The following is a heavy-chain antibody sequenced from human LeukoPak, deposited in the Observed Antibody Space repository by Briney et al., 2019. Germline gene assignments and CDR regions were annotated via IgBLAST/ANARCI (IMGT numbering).Heavy chain of an antibody. CDR2: VSHSGST. Sequence: SETLSLTCAVYGGSLSGYSWSWIRQPPGKGLEWIGEVSHSGSTGYNPSLKSRVTMSVDTSKNQFSLKLTSVAAADTAVYYCAREEIRSWFDPWGQGTLVTVSS. D-gene: IGHD5-24*01. J-gene: IGHJ5*02. CDR3: AREEIRSWFDP. V-gene: IGHV4-34*01. CDR1: GGSLSGYS.